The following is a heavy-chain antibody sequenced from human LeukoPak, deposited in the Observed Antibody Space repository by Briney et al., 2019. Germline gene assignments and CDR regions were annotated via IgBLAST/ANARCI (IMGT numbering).Heavy chain of an antibody. V-gene: IGHV1-46*01. CDR2: INPSGGST. CDR3: ARDTVLRFLEWFRGFDY. Sequence: ASVKVSCKASGYTFTSYYMHWVRQAPGQGLEWMGIINPSGGSTSYAQKFQGRVTMTRDTSKNQFSLKLSSVTAADTAVYYCARDTVLRFLEWFRGFDYWGQGTLVTVSS. J-gene: IGHJ4*02. CDR1: GYTFTSYY. D-gene: IGHD3-3*01.